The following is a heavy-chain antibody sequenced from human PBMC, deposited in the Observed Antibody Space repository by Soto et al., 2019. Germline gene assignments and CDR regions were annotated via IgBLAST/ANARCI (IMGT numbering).Heavy chain of an antibody. D-gene: IGHD3-22*01. CDR1: GFTVSSNY. CDR2: IYSGGST. V-gene: IGHV3-53*01. J-gene: IGHJ4*02. Sequence: PGGSLRLSCAASGFTVSSNYMSWVRQAPGKGLEWVSVIYSGGSTYYADSVKGRFTISRDNSKNTLYLQMNSLRAEDTAVYYCARGPENYDSSGYYLLFDYWGQGTLVTVSS. CDR3: ARGPENYDSSGYYLLFDY.